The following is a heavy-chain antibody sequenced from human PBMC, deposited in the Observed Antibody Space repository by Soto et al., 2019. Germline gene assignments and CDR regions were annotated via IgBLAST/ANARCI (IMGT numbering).Heavy chain of an antibody. D-gene: IGHD3-10*01. V-gene: IGHV1-2*04. CDR3: ARGAPTMVRGAYAFYI. CDR1: GYTFTGYY. CDR2: INPNSGGT. Sequence: VASVKVSCKASGYTFTGYYMHWVRQAPGQGLEWMGWINPNSGGTNYAQKFQGWVTMTRDTSISTAYMELSRLRSDDTAVYYCARGAPTMVRGAYAFYIWGQGTMVTVS. J-gene: IGHJ3*02.